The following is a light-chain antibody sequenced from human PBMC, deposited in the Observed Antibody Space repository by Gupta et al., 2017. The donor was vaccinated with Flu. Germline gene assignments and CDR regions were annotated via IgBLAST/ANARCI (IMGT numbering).Light chain of an antibody. J-gene: IGKJ2*02. Sequence: TQSPSSRSASVGDRVTITCQASQDITTYLKWYHQKPGKAPKLLIYDASRLGTGVPSRFSGSGYGTDFSVTINSLLPEDTGTYYCKQYPGNLGKGTKREIK. CDR3: KQYPGN. V-gene: IGKV1-33*01. CDR2: DAS. CDR1: QDITTY.